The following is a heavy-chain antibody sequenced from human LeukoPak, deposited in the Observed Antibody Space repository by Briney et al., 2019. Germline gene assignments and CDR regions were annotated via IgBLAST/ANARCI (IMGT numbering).Heavy chain of an antibody. V-gene: IGHV4-59*11. CDR1: GGSIRSHY. J-gene: IGHJ6*03. CDR2: IYYGGRT. D-gene: IGHD6-19*01. CDR3: AREVTVAGTFYFYMDV. Sequence: PSETLSLTCSVSGGSIRSHYWTWVRQPPGQALEFIGYIYYGGRTQYNPSLKSRVTMTMDTSKNQFSPRLNSVSAADTAVYYCAREVTVAGTFYFYMDVWGKGTTVTVSS.